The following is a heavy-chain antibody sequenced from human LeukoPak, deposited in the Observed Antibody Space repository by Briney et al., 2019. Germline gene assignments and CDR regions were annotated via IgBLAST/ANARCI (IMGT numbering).Heavy chain of an antibody. D-gene: IGHD2-2*01. CDR1: GGSISSYY. CDR3: AARYCSSTSCYFGY. Sequence: PSETLSLTCTVSGGSISSYYWSWIRQPPGKGLEWIGYIYYSGSTNYNPSLKSRVTISVDTSKNQFSLKLSSVTAADTAVYYCAARYCSSTSCYFGYWGQGTLVTVSS. V-gene: IGHV4-59*12. CDR2: IYYSGST. J-gene: IGHJ4*02.